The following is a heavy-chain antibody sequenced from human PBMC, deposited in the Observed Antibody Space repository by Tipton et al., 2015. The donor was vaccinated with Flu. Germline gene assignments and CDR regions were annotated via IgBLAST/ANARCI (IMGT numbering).Heavy chain of an antibody. CDR2: ISAYNGNT. V-gene: IGHV1-18*01. CDR1: GYTFTSYD. J-gene: IGHJ4*02. CDR3: ARVMVRGRFPFDY. Sequence: QLVQSGAEVKKPGASVKVPCKASGYTFTSYDINWVRQATGQGLEWMGWISAYNGNTNYAQELQGRVTMTTDTSTSTAYMELRSLRSDDTAVYYGARVMVRGRFPFDYWGQGTLVTVSS. D-gene: IGHD3-10*01.